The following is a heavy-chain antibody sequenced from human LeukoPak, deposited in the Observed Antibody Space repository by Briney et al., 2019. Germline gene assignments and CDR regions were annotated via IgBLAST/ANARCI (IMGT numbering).Heavy chain of an antibody. V-gene: IGHV3-30*18. CDR2: ISYDGSNK. J-gene: IGHJ4*02. CDR1: GFTFSSYG. Sequence: PGGSLRLSCAASGFTFSSYGMHWVRQAPGKELEWVAVISYDGSNKYYADSVKGRFTISRDNSKNTLSLQMNSLRPEDTALYYCAKDRSATALALRFFDFWGQGTLVTVSS. D-gene: IGHD5-18*01. CDR3: AKDRSATALALRFFDF.